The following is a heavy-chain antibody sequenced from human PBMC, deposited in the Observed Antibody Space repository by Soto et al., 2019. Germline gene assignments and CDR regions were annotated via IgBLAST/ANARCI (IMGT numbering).Heavy chain of an antibody. V-gene: IGHV5-10-1*01. D-gene: IGHD5-18*01. Sequence: GESLKISCKGSGYRFTSYWIGWVRQMPGKGLEWMGRIDPSDSYTNYSPSFQGHVTMSADKSISTAYLQWSSLKASDTAMYYCGRVRVDKAEGWFDPWGQGTLVTVSS. CDR1: GYRFTSYW. J-gene: IGHJ5*02. CDR3: GRVRVDKAEGWFDP. CDR2: IDPSDSYT.